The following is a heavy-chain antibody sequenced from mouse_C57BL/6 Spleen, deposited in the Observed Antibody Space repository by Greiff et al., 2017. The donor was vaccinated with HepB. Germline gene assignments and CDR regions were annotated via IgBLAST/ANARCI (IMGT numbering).Heavy chain of an antibody. V-gene: IGHV1-50*01. CDR3: ARLGTSYYAMDY. CDR2: IDPSDSYT. D-gene: IGHD4-1*01. CDR1: GYTFTSYW. Sequence: QVQLQQPGAELVKPGASVKLSCKASGYTFTSYWMQWVKQRPGQGLEWIGEIDPSDSYTNYNQKFKGKATLTVDTSASTAYMQLSSLTSEDSAVYYCARLGTSYYAMDYWGQGTSVTVSS. J-gene: IGHJ4*01.